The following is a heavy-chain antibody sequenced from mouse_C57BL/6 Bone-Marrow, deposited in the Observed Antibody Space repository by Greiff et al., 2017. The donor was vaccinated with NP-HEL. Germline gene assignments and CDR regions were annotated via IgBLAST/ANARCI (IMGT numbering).Heavy chain of an antibody. CDR1: GYTFTDYY. J-gene: IGHJ4*01. CDR2: IYPGSGNT. Sequence: QVQLQQSGAELVRPGASVKLSCKASGYTFTDYYINWVKQRPGQGLEWIARIYPGSGNTYYNEKFKGKATLTAEKSSSTAYMQLSSLTSEDYAVYFCARLWAMDYWGQGTSVTVSS. V-gene: IGHV1-76*01. CDR3: ARLWAMDY.